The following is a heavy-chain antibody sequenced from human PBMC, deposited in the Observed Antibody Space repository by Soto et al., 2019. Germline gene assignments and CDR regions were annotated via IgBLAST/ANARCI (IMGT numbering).Heavy chain of an antibody. V-gene: IGHV3-7*03. CDR2: IKQDGSEK. Sequence: GGSLRLSCAASGFTFSSYWMSWVRQAPGKGLEWVANIKQDGSEKYYVDSVKGRFTISRDNAKNSLYLQMNSLRAEDTAVYYCARDNDGYSEYSGSSFSCDYWGQGTLVTVS. CDR3: ARDNDGYSEYSGSSFSCDY. D-gene: IGHD1-26*01. CDR1: GFTFSSYW. J-gene: IGHJ4*02.